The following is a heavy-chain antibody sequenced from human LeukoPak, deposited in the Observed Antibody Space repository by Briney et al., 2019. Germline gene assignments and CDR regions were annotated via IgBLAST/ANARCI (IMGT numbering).Heavy chain of an antibody. CDR2: VNTVNGYA. V-gene: IGHV1-8*02. J-gene: IGHJ5*01. CDR1: GYTFTGYY. CDR3: TRGNILGHSEWFHSAGDS. Sequence: ASVKASCKASGYTFTGYYMHWVRQAPGQGLEWMGWVNTVNGYAGYGQKFQGRVTMTRDTSMNTAYMELSSLRSDDTAVYYCTRGNILGHSEWFHSAGDSWGQGTLVTVSS. D-gene: IGHD3-9*01.